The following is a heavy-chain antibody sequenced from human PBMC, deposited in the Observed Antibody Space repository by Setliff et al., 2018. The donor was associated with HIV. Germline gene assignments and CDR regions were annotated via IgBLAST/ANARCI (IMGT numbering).Heavy chain of an antibody. J-gene: IGHJ6*03. D-gene: IGHD3-22*01. CDR1: GFNFRSYA. V-gene: IGHV3-23*01. Sequence: GGSLRLSCAVSGFNFRSYAMTWVRQAPGTGLECVSAISGGGGITYYADSVKGRLTISRDNAKKSLYLQMNSLRVEGTALYYCARVKYDSSGYLSYMDVWGKGTTVTVS. CDR2: ISGGGGIT. CDR3: ARVKYDSSGYLSYMDV.